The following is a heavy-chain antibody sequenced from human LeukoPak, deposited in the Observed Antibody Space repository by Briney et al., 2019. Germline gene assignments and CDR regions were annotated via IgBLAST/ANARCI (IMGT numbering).Heavy chain of an antibody. CDR2: ISSSSSYI. J-gene: IGHJ6*04. CDR3: AELGITMIGGV. Sequence: GGSLRLSCAASGFTFSSYSMNWVRQAPGKGLEWVSSISSSSSYIYYADSVKGRFTISRDNAKNSLYLQMSSLRAEDTAVYYCAELGITMIGGVWGKGTTVTISS. V-gene: IGHV3-21*01. CDR1: GFTFSSYS. D-gene: IGHD3-10*02.